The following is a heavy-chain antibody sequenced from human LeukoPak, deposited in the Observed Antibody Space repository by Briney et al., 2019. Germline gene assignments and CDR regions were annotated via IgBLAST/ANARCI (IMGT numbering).Heavy chain of an antibody. J-gene: IGHJ6*03. CDR3: ARMPHGYGDLRGVWGYYYYYMDV. CDR2: IYSGGST. V-gene: IGHV3-53*01. CDR1: GFTVSSNY. D-gene: IGHD4-17*01. Sequence: GGSLRLSCAASGFTVSSNYMSWVRQAPGKGLEWVSVIYSGGSTYYADSVKGRFTISRDNSKNTLYLQMNSLRAEDTAVYYCARMPHGYGDLRGVWGYYYYYMDVWGKGTTVTVSS.